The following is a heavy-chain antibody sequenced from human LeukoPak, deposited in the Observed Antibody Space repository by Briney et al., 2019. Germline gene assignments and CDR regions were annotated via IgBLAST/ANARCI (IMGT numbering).Heavy chain of an antibody. V-gene: IGHV4-59*01. D-gene: IGHD4-11*01. Sequence: SETLSLTCTVSGGSISSYYWSWIRQPPGKGLEWIGYIYYSGSTNYNPSLKSRVTISVDTSKNQFSLKLSSVTAADTAVYYCARNKDYSNHFDYWGQGTLVTVSS. CDR1: GGSISSYY. CDR3: ARNKDYSNHFDY. J-gene: IGHJ4*02. CDR2: IYYSGST.